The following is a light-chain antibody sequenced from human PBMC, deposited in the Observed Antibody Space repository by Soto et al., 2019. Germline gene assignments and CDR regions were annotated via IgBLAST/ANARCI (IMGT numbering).Light chain of an antibody. V-gene: IGKV3-20*01. CDR3: QQYGNSLPLT. CDR2: GAS. J-gene: IGKJ4*01. Sequence: EIVLTQSPGTLSISPGERATLSCRASQSVSSRSLAWYQQKPGQAPRLLISGASSRAAGIPDRFSGSGSGTDFTLTISRLEPEDFAVYYCQQYGNSLPLTFGGGTKVDIK. CDR1: QSVSSRS.